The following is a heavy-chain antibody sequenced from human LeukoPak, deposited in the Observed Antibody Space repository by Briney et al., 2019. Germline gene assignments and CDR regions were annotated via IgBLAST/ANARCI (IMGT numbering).Heavy chain of an antibody. CDR3: ARVRGDFETD. CDR2: RYYSGST. Sequence: SETLSLTCSVSGGSISSYYWTWIRQPPGKGLEWIGYRYYSGSTTYNPSLKSRVTISVDTSKSQFSLKLISVTAADTAIYYCARVRGDFETDWGQGTLVTVSP. D-gene: IGHD3-16*01. CDR1: GGSISSYY. J-gene: IGHJ1*01. V-gene: IGHV4-59*01.